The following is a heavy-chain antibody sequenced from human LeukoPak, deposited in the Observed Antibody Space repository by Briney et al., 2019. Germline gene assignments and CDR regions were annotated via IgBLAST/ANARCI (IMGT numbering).Heavy chain of an antibody. J-gene: IGHJ4*02. Sequence: ASVKVSCKASGYTITGYYMHWVRQAPRQGLEWMGRINPNSGGTNYAQKFQGRVTMTSDPSISTAYMELSRLRSDDTAVYYCARVPLGYCSSNSCYPLYWGQGTLVTVSS. D-gene: IGHD2-2*01. CDR3: ARVPLGYCSSNSCYPLY. V-gene: IGHV1-2*06. CDR1: GYTITGYY. CDR2: INPNSGGT.